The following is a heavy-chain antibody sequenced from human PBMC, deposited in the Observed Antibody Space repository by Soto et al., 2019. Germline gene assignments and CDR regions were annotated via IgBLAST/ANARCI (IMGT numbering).Heavy chain of an antibody. J-gene: IGHJ4*02. CDR1: GYTFTSYV. Sequence: QVQLVQSGVEVQKPGASVKVSCKASGYTFTSYVINWLRQAPGQGLEWMGWISPYNGNTNYGQKLQGRVTMTTDTSTSIAYMELRSLRSDDTPVYYCAREGGVWGSFRYFDYWGQGTLVTVSS. CDR2: ISPYNGNT. V-gene: IGHV1-18*04. D-gene: IGHD3-16*02. CDR3: AREGGVWGSFRYFDY.